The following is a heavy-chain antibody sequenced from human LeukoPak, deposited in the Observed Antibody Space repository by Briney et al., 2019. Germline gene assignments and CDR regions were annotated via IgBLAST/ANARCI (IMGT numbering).Heavy chain of an antibody. CDR2: ICSNDNNT. J-gene: IGHJ4*02. CDR3: AKGTSSSCYSAPNY. CDR1: GFTFSSYA. Sequence: GGSLRLPCAASGFTFSSYAMNWVRQAPGKGLEWVSAICSNDNNTYYANSVKGRFTISRDNSKNTLSLQLNSLRAEDTAVYYCAKGTSSSCYSAPNYWGQGTLVTVSS. D-gene: IGHD2-15*01. V-gene: IGHV3-23*01.